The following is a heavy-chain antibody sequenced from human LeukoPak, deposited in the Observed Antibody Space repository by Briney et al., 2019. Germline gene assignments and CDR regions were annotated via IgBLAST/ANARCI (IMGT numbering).Heavy chain of an antibody. D-gene: IGHD1-1*01. CDR2: INRDGSTT. Sequence: GGSLRLSCAAYGFPYSSYCVHWVRQAPGKGLVWVSRINRDGSTTTYADSVKGRFTISRDNAKNTLYLQMSSLRAEETAGSCCATAASDSWNWMDPWGQGTLVTVSS. CDR3: ATAASDSWNWMDP. J-gene: IGHJ5*02. CDR1: GFPYSSYC. V-gene: IGHV3-74*01.